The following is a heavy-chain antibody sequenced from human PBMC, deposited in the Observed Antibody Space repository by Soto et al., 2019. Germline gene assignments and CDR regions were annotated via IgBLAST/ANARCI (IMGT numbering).Heavy chain of an antibody. Sequence: ETLSLPCAVYGGSFSGYYRSWIRQPPGKGLEWIGEINHSGSTNYNPSLKSRVTISVDTSKNQFSLKLSSVTAADTAVYYCARARGSYYRNYFDYWGQGTLVTVSA. CDR3: ARARGSYYRNYFDY. V-gene: IGHV4-34*01. CDR2: INHSGST. D-gene: IGHD1-26*01. J-gene: IGHJ4*02. CDR1: GGSFSGYY.